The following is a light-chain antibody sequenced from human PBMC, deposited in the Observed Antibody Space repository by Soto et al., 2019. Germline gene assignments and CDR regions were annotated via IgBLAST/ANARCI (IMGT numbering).Light chain of an antibody. CDR3: QQYDKLPPYT. CDR2: DAS. CDR1: QDISNY. Sequence: DIQMTQSPSSLSASVGDRVTITCQASQDISNYLNRYQQKPGKAPKPLIYDASNLETGVPSRFSGSGSGTDFTFTISSLQPEDIATYYCQQYDKLPPYTFGQGTKLEIK. J-gene: IGKJ2*01. V-gene: IGKV1-33*01.